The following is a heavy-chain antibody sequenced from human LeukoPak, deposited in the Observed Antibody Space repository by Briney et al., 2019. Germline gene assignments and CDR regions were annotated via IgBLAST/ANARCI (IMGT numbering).Heavy chain of an antibody. CDR2: IYPGDSDT. CDR3: ARQNDFRLDY. V-gene: IGHV5-51*01. D-gene: IGHD3-3*01. J-gene: IGHJ4*02. CDR1: GYSFTNYW. Sequence: GESLKISCKGSGYSFTNYWIGWVRQMPRKGLEWMGIIYPGDSDTRYSPSFQGQVTISVDTSIGTAYLQWSSLKASDTAIYYCARQNDFRLDYWGQGTLVTVSS.